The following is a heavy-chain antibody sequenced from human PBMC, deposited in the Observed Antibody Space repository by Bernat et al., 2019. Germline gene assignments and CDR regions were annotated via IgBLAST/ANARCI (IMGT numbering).Heavy chain of an antibody. V-gene: IGHV4-39*01. J-gene: IGHJ4*02. CDR2: IYYSGST. D-gene: IGHD5-18*01. Sequence: QLQLQESGPGLVKPSETLSLTCTVSGGSISSSSYYWGWIRQPSGKGLEWIGSIYYSGSTYYNPSLKSRVTISVDTSKNQFSLKLSSVTAADTAVYYCARQGGETFDTAMANFDYWAREPWSPSPQ. CDR1: GGSISSSSYY. CDR3: ARQGGETFDTAMANFDY.